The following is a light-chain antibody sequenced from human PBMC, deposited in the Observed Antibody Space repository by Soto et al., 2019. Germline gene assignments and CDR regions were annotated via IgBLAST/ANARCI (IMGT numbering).Light chain of an antibody. CDR1: QSITKW. CDR2: HAS. J-gene: IGKJ1*01. Sequence: QMTQSPCTLSASVGDRVTITCRASQSITKWLAWYQLKPGKAPKLLIYHASTLGSGVPSRFAGSGSEKEFTLTISSLQPDDFATYFCQEYGSDRTFGQGTKVDI. CDR3: QEYGSDRT. V-gene: IGKV1-5*01.